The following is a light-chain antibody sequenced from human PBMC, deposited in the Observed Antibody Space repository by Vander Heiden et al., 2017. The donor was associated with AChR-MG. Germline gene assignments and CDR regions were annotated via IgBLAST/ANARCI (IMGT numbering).Light chain of an antibody. CDR2: DNN. V-gene: IGLV1-51*01. Sequence: QFALTQPPSVSAAPGQTFAISCSGTSYNIGSNSVSWYQHLPGTAPKLLIFDNNKRPSGIPDRFSGSKSGTSATLGIAGLQTGDEADYYCGTWDSSLSVVVFGGGTKLTVL. CDR3: GTWDSSLSVVV. J-gene: IGLJ2*01. CDR1: SYNIGSNS.